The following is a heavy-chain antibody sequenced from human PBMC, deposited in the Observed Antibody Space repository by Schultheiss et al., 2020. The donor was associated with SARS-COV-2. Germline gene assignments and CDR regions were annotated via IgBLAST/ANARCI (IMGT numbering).Heavy chain of an antibody. CDR1: GGSISSYY. D-gene: IGHD3-10*01. J-gene: IGHJ4*02. CDR3: ARRRVLRAGLDY. V-gene: IGHV4-59*08. CDR2: IYYSGST. Sequence: SETLSLTCTVSGGSISSYYWSWIRQPPGKGLEWIGYIYYSGSTYYNPSLESRVTISVDTSKNQVYLKLSSVTAADTAVYYCARRRVLRAGLDYWGQGTLVTVSS.